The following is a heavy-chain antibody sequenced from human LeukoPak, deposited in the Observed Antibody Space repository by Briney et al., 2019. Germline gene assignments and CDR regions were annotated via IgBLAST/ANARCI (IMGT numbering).Heavy chain of an antibody. CDR3: ARARDYYDSSGYVH. J-gene: IGHJ4*02. V-gene: IGHV4-59*01. D-gene: IGHD3-22*01. CDR1: GGSISSYY. CDR2: IYYGGST. Sequence: SETLSLTCTVSGGSISSYYWSWIRQPPGKGLEWIGYIYYGGSTNYNPSLKSRVTISVDTSKNQFSLKLSSVTAADTAVYYCARARDYYDSSGYVHWGQGTLVTVSS.